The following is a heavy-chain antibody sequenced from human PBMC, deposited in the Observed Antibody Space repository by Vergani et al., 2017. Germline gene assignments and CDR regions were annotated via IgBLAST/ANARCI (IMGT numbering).Heavy chain of an antibody. J-gene: IGHJ4*02. D-gene: IGHD3-3*01. V-gene: IGHV3-21*01. CDR2: ISSSSSYI. Sequence: EVQLVESGGGLVKPGGSLRLSCAASGFTFSSYSMNWVRQAPGKGLEWVSSISSSSSYIYYADSVKGRFTISRDNAKNSLYPQMNSLRAEDTAVYYCARGNYDFWSGYYPDYWGQGTLVTVSS. CDR1: GFTFSSYS. CDR3: ARGNYDFWSGYYPDY.